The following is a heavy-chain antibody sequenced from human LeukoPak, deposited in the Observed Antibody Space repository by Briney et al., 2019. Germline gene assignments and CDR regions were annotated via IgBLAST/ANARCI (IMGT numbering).Heavy chain of an antibody. D-gene: IGHD2-2*01. V-gene: IGHV3-48*03. J-gene: IGHJ4*02. CDR1: GFAFDGYG. CDR2: ISSSGSTI. Sequence: PGGSLRLSCAASGFAFDGYGMSWVRQAPGKGLEWVSYISSSGSTIYYADSVKGRFTISRDNAKNSLYLQMNSLRAEDTAVYYCARVHCSRTSCYVDYWGQGTLVTVSS. CDR3: ARVHCSRTSCYVDY.